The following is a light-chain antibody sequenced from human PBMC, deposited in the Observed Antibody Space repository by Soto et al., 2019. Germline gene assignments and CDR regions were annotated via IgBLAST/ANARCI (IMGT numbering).Light chain of an antibody. CDR3: QQYGSVPLT. J-gene: IGKJ4*01. CDR1: QSVSTSY. CDR2: GAS. V-gene: IGKV3-20*01. Sequence: EIVLTQSPGTLSLSPGERATLSCRASQSVSTSYLAWYQQKPGQAPRLLIYGASSRATGIPDRFSGSGSGADVTLTISRLEPEDFAVYYCQQYGSVPLTFGGGTNVEIK.